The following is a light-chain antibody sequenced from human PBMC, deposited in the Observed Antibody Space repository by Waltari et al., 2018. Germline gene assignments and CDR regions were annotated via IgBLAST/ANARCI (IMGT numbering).Light chain of an antibody. CDR2: GKN. CDR1: SLRSYY. CDR3: NSRDSSGNLVV. Sequence: SSELTQDPAVSVALGQTVRTTCQGDSLRSYYASWYQQKPGQAPVLVIYGKNNRPSGSPDRFSGSSSGNTASLTITGAQAEDEADYYCNSRDSSGNLVVFGGGTKLTVL. V-gene: IGLV3-19*01. J-gene: IGLJ2*01.